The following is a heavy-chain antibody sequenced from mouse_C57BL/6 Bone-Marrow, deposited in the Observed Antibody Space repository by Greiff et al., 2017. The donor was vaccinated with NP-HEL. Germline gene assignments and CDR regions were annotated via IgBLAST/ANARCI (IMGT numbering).Heavy chain of an antibody. V-gene: IGHV1-80*01. Sequence: QVQLQQSGAELVKPGASVKLSCKASGYAFTSYWMHWVKQRPGQGLEWIGQIDPGDGDTNYNGKFKGKATLTADKSSSTAYMQLSSLTSEDSAVYFCAKEWNYFDYGGQDTTLTVST. CDR3: AKEWNYFDY. CDR1: GYAFTSYW. CDR2: IDPGDGDT. D-gene: IGHD1-3*01. J-gene: IGHJ2*01.